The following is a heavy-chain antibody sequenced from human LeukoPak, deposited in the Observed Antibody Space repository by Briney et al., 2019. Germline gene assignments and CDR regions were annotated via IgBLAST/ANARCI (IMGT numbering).Heavy chain of an antibody. CDR1: GFTFSSYW. Sequence: GGSLRLSCAASGFTFSSYWMHWVRQAPGKGLVWVSRINSDGSSTSYADSVKGRFTISRDNAKNTLYLQMNSLRAEDTAVYYCARGGYYSHDAFDIWGQGTMVTVSS. D-gene: IGHD3-22*01. J-gene: IGHJ3*02. CDR2: INSDGSST. V-gene: IGHV3-74*01. CDR3: ARGGYYSHDAFDI.